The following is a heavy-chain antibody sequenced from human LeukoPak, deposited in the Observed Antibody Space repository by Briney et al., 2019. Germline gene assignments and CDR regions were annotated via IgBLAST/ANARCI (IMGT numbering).Heavy chain of an antibody. CDR2: IYHSGST. CDR1: GGSLSPKIW. CDR3: ARGTDSSGYYYGLPGNAFDI. J-gene: IGHJ3*02. V-gene: IGHV4-4*02. D-gene: IGHD3-22*01. Sequence: SGTLSLTCAVSGGSLSPKIWWTWVRQPPDKGLEWIGEIYHSGSTNYNPSLKSRVTISVDKSKNQFSLKLSSVTAADTAVYYCARGTDSSGYYYGLPGNAFDIWGQGTMVTVSS.